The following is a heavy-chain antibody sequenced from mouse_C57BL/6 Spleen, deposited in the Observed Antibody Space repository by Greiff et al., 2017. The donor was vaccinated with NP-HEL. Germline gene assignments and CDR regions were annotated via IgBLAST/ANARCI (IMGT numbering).Heavy chain of an antibody. CDR1: GFTFSSYA. V-gene: IGHV5-9-1*02. CDR3: TRDPDEGYFDV. J-gene: IGHJ1*03. Sequence: EVKLMESGEGLVKPGGSLKLSCAASGFTFSSYAMSWVRQTPEKRLEWVAYISSGGDYIYYADTVKGRFTISRDNARNTLYLQMSSLKSEDTAMYYCTRDPDEGYFDVWGTGTTVTVSS. CDR2: ISSGGDYI.